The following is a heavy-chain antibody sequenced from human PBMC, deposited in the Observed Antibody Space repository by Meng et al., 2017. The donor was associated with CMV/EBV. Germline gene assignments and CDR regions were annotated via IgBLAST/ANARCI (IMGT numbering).Heavy chain of an antibody. CDR2: IRYDGSNK. V-gene: IGHV3-30*02. D-gene: IGHD4-11*01. CDR1: GFTFSSYG. Sequence: GESLKISCAASGFTFSSYGMHWVRQAPGKGLEWVAFIRYDGSNKYYADSVKGRFTISRDNSKNTLYLQMNSLRAEDTAVYYCAKVSMDYSNYAGYFDYWGQGTLVTVSS. J-gene: IGHJ4*02. CDR3: AKVSMDYSNYAGYFDY.